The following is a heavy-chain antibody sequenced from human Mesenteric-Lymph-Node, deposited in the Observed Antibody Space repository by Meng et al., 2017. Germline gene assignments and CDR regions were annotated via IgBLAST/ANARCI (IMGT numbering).Heavy chain of an antibody. CDR1: GGSISSGDYY. V-gene: IGHV4-30-4*01. Sequence: VQLQESGPGLVKPSQPLSLTCTVSGGSISSGDYYWSWIRQPPGKGLEWIGCIYYSGSTYYNPSLKGRVTISVDTSRNQFSLKLSSVTAADTAMYYCARGGGCSSSSCDLDYWGQGVLVTVSS. CDR2: IYYSGST. D-gene: IGHD2-2*01. J-gene: IGHJ4*02. CDR3: ARGGGCSSSSCDLDY.